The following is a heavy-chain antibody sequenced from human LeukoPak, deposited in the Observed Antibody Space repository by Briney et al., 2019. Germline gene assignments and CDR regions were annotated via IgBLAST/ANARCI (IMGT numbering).Heavy chain of an antibody. CDR2: IYPGYSDT. Sequence: GESLKISCNASGFSFTNYWIGWVRPMPGKGLEWMGVIYPGYSDTRYNPSFQGQVTISAETSISTAYMQWSSLKASDTAMYYCARHPYSSYCTSSTCHRWFDPWGQGTLVTVSS. CDR1: GFSFTNYW. V-gene: IGHV5-51*01. CDR3: ARHPYSSYCTSSTCHRWFDP. J-gene: IGHJ5*02. D-gene: IGHD2-2*01.